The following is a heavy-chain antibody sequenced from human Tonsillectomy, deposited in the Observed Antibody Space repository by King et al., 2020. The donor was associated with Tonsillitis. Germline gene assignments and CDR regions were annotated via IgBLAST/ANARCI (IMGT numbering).Heavy chain of an antibody. CDR2: IRYDGSNK. J-gene: IGHJ4*02. Sequence: VQLVESGGGVVQPGGSLRLSCAASGFTFNNYGMHWVRQAPGKGPEWVAFIRYDGSNKYYADSVKGRFAISRDNSKNTLFLQMNSLRAEDTALYYCAKGGDVFGYWGQGTLVIVSS. V-gene: IGHV3-30*02. CDR1: GFTFNNYG. CDR3: AKGGDVFGY. D-gene: IGHD3-10*01.